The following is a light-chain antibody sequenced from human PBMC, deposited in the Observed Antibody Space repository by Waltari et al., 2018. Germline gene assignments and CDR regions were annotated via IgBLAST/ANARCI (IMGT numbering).Light chain of an antibody. V-gene: IGKV3-15*01. CDR1: QSVSSN. J-gene: IGKJ2*01. Sequence: EIVMTQSPATLSVYPGERATHSCRASQSVSSNLAWYQQKPGQAPRLIIYGASTRATGIPARFSGSGSGTEFTLTISSMQSEDFAVYYCQQYNNWPYTFGQGTKLEIK. CDR2: GAS. CDR3: QQYNNWPYT.